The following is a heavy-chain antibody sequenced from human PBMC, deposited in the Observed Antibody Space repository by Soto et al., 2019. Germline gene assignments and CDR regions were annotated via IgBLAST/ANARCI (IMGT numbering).Heavy chain of an antibody. D-gene: IGHD6-13*01. Sequence: QVHLVQSGPEVKKPGSSVRVSCKASEGTFKNYAISWIRQAPGHGLEWMGGIIPIFGTPNYAQKFQGRVTISADKTTTTAYMDLTSLISDYTAVYYCARVLEGSSWNAIDFWGPGTLVTVSS. CDR1: EGTFKNYA. CDR2: IIPIFGTP. V-gene: IGHV1-69*06. CDR3: ARVLEGSSWNAIDF. J-gene: IGHJ4*02.